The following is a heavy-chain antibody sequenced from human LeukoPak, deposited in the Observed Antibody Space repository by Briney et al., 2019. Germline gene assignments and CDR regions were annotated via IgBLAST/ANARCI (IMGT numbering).Heavy chain of an antibody. V-gene: IGHV3-23*01. J-gene: IGHJ4*02. CDR1: GFTFSSYA. D-gene: IGHD6-19*01. Sequence: GGSLRLSCAASGFTFSSYAMSWVRQAPGKGLEWVSAISGSGGSTYYADSVKGRFTISRDNAKNSLYLQMNSLRAEDTAVYYCARVPRIAVAGPSDYWGQGTLVTVSS. CDR2: ISGSGGST. CDR3: ARVPRIAVAGPSDY.